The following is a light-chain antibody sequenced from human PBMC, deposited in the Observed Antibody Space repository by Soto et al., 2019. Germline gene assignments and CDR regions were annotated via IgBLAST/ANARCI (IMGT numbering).Light chain of an antibody. Sequence: QSVLTQPPSASGTRGQRVTISCSGSSSNIGSNYVYCYQQLPGTAPKLLIYSNNQRPSGVPDRFSGSKSGTSASLAISGLRSEDEADYYCAAWDDSLSGYVFGKGTKVTVL. CDR3: AAWDDSLSGYV. V-gene: IGLV1-47*02. J-gene: IGLJ1*01. CDR1: SSNIGSNY. CDR2: SNN.